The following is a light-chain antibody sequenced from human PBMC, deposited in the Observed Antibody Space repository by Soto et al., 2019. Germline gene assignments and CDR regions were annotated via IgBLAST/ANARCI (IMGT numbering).Light chain of an antibody. J-gene: IGKJ1*01. CDR2: GAS. Sequence: EIVLTQSPGTLSLSPGERATLSCRASQSVSSSYLAWYQQKPGQAPRLLIYGASSRATGIPDRFSGSGSETDFTLPISSMEPEDFAVYYCQQYGSSPFAFGQGTKVEIK. V-gene: IGKV3-20*01. CDR1: QSVSSSY. CDR3: QQYGSSPFA.